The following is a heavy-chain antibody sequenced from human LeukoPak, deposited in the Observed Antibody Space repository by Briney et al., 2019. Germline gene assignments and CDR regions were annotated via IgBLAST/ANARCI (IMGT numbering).Heavy chain of an antibody. J-gene: IGHJ4*02. Sequence: PGGSLRLSCAASGFTFSSYGMHWVRQAPGKGLEGVAVLWYDGSNKYYADSVKGRFTISRDNSKNTLYLQMNSLRAEDTAVYYCAKDLEGGSYYGYWGQGTLVTVSS. D-gene: IGHD1-26*01. CDR3: AKDLEGGSYYGY. V-gene: IGHV3-33*06. CDR2: LWYDGSNK. CDR1: GFTFSSYG.